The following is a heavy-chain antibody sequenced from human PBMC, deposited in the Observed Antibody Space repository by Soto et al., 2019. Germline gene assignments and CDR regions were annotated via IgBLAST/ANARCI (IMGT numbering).Heavy chain of an antibody. J-gene: IGHJ4*02. Sequence: QVQLVQSGPEVKKPGASVKVSCKASGYTFTSYAMHWVRQAPGQRLEWMGWINAGNGNTKYSQKFQGRVTITRDTSASTAYMELSSLRSEDTAVYYCARSIVVVTAADYWGQGTLVTVSS. CDR3: ARSIVVVTAADY. D-gene: IGHD2-21*02. CDR2: INAGNGNT. V-gene: IGHV1-3*01. CDR1: GYTFTSYA.